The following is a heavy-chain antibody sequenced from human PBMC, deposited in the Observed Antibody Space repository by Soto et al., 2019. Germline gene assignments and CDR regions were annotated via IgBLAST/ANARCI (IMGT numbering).Heavy chain of an antibody. V-gene: IGHV3-48*01. CDR1: GFTFSDYN. CDR3: TREGDGSGFFSDF. D-gene: IGHD3-22*01. Sequence: EVPLVESGGGLVQPGGPLRLSCVASGFTFSDYNMNWCRQAPGKGLEWVSFISGRSNTIYYADSVKGRFTISRDNAKISLYLLMNSLRAEDTAVYYCTREGDGSGFFSDFWCQGALVTVSS. CDR2: ISGRSNTI. J-gene: IGHJ4*02.